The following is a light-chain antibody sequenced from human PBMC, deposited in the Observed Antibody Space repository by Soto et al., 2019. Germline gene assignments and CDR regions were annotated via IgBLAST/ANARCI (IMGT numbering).Light chain of an antibody. CDR1: QSIRGS. CDR3: QQYNKWPLT. CDR2: DAS. Sequence: DRVMTQSPASLSVSPGERATLSCRASQSIRGSLAWYQQKPGQAPRLLIYDASTGATGIPARFSGSGSGTEFTLTISSLQSEDFAVYYCQQYNKWPLTFGGGTKVDIK. J-gene: IGKJ4*01. V-gene: IGKV3-15*01.